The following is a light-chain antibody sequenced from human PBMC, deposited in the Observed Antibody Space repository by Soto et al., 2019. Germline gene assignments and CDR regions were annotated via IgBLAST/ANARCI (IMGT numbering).Light chain of an antibody. CDR1: SSDSGDDKY. Sequence: QSVLTQPASVSGSPGQSITVSCTGSSSDSGDDKYVSWYQQQPGKGPNLLIYGVNSRPSGISNRFSGSKSGNTASLTISGLQVEDEAEYFCGSFTTSRIWVFGGGTKLTVL. V-gene: IGLV2-14*01. J-gene: IGLJ3*02. CDR3: GSFTTSRIWV. CDR2: GVN.